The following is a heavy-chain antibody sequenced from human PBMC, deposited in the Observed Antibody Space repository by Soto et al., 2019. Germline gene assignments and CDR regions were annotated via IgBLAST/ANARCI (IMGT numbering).Heavy chain of an antibody. Sequence: PVGSLRLSCAASGFTFSDYYMSWIRQAPGKGLEWVSYISSSGSTIYYADSVKGRFTISRDNAKNSLYLQMNSLRAEDTAVYYCARGLGDYRFFYYGMDVWGQGTTVTVSS. CDR3: ARGLGDYRFFYYGMDV. J-gene: IGHJ6*02. CDR1: GFTFSDYY. D-gene: IGHD4-17*01. V-gene: IGHV3-11*01. CDR2: ISSSGSTI.